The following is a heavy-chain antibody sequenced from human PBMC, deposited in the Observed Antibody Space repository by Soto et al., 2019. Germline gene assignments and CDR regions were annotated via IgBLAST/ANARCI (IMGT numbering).Heavy chain of an antibody. D-gene: IGHD3-9*01. J-gene: IGHJ6*02. CDR3: ARDFELLGGYHYGMDV. V-gene: IGHV1-8*01. CDR2: MNPNSGHT. CDR1: GYTFTSYD. Sequence: ASVKVSCKASGYTFTSYDINWVRQATGQGLEWMGWMNPNSGHTGYAQKFQGRVTMTSDTSISTAYMELSSLTSEDTAVYYCARDFELLGGYHYGMDVWGQGTTVTVSS.